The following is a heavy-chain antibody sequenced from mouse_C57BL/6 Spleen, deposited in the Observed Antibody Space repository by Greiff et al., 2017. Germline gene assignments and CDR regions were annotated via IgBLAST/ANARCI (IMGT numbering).Heavy chain of an antibody. CDR3: ARDRLDYYGSSYWYFDV. CDR2: ISYDGSN. J-gene: IGHJ1*03. CDR1: GYSITSGYY. D-gene: IGHD1-1*01. Sequence: EVKLEESGPGLVKPSQSLSLTCSVTGYSITSGYYWNWIRQFPGNKLEWMGYISYDGSNNYNPSLKNRISITRDTSKNQFFLKLNSVTTEDTATYYCARDRLDYYGSSYWYFDVWGTGTTVTVSS. V-gene: IGHV3-6*01.